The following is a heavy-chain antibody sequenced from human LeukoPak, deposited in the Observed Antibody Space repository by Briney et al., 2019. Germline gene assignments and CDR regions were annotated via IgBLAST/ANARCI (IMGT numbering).Heavy chain of an antibody. Sequence: PGGSLRLSCAASGFTFSSYAMSWVRQAPGMGLEWVSSITGSGGSTYYAESVKGRFTISRDTSKNTLYLQMNSLRGEDTAMYYCARDRYCSGGSCNWDPLDSWGQGTLVTVSS. CDR1: GFTFSSYA. J-gene: IGHJ4*02. CDR3: ARDRYCSGGSCNWDPLDS. CDR2: ITGSGGST. D-gene: IGHD2-15*01. V-gene: IGHV3-23*01.